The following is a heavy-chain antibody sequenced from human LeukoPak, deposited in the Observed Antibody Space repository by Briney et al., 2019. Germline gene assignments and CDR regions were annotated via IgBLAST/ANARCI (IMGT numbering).Heavy chain of an antibody. CDR3: VRDRGWLQFEY. CDR1: GFTFDDYA. CDR2: ISWNSGSI. J-gene: IGHJ4*02. V-gene: IGHV3-9*01. Sequence: GRSLRLSCAASGFTFDDYAMHWVRQAPGEGLEWVSGISWNSGSIGYADSVKGRFTISRDNAKNSLYLQMNSLRAKDTAVYYCVRDRGWLQFEYWGQGTLVTVSS. D-gene: IGHD5-24*01.